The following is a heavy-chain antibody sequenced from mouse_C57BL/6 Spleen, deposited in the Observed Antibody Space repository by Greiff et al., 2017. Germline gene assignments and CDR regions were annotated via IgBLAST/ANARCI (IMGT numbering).Heavy chain of an antibody. Sequence: VQLQQSGAELVRPGSSVKMSCKTSGYTFTSYGINWVKQRPGQGLEWIGYIYIGNGYTEYNEKFKGKATLTSDTSSSTAYMQLSSLTSEDSAVYYCARDDYGSSHWYFEVWGTGTTVTVSS. CDR2: IYIGNGYT. CDR1: GYTFTSYG. CDR3: ARDDYGSSHWYFEV. V-gene: IGHV1-58*01. D-gene: IGHD1-1*01. J-gene: IGHJ1*03.